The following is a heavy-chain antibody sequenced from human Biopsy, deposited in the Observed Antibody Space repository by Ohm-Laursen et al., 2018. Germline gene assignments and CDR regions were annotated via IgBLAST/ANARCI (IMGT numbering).Heavy chain of an antibody. CDR2: VYNGGIT. D-gene: IGHD3-3*01. CDR1: GGSISNNNYY. CDR3: ARTPRDSFWSGSYKRGLWFDP. Sequence: GTLSLTCTVSGGSISNNNYYWGWTRQTPGKGLEWIGHVYNGGITNYNPSLKSRVTISKDTSKNQFSLQLSSVTTADTAVYYCARTPRDSFWSGSYKRGLWFDPWGQGTLVTVSS. V-gene: IGHV4-61*05. J-gene: IGHJ5*02.